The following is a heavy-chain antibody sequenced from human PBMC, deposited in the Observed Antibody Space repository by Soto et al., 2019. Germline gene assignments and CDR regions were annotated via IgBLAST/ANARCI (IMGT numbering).Heavy chain of an antibody. Sequence: EVQLLVSGGGSVQPGGSLRLSCAASGFSFSNYAMSWVRQAPGTGLEWVSAIDSGGGSTYYAASVKGRFSISRDNSMNTLYLQMNSLRAEDTAIDYCTKEHSNYPDNWFDPWGQGTLVTVSS. CDR2: IDSGGGST. J-gene: IGHJ5*02. D-gene: IGHD4-4*01. CDR1: GFSFSNYA. CDR3: TKEHSNYPDNWFDP. V-gene: IGHV3-23*01.